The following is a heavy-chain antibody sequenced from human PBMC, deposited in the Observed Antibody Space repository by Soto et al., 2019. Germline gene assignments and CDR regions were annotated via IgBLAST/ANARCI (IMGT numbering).Heavy chain of an antibody. Sequence: QVQLQESGPGLVKPSETLSLTCTVSGVSIANFFWSWIRQPPGKGLEWIGYMSQGGTTTYNPSLKERAIISVDTSKNQLSLQLTAVTAADTAMDYCARDRGGITVAANPLGEWFDPWGPGTLVTVSS. D-gene: IGHD6-19*01. J-gene: IGHJ5*02. CDR1: GVSIANFF. CDR3: ARDRGGITVAANPLGEWFDP. V-gene: IGHV4-59*08. CDR2: MSQGGTT.